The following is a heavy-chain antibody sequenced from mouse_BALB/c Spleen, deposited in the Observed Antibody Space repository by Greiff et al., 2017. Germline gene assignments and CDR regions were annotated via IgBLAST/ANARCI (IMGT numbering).Heavy chain of an antibody. CDR1: GYTFTSYY. CDR2: INPSNGGT. J-gene: IGHJ3*01. V-gene: IGHV1S81*02. D-gene: IGHD2-4*01. Sequence: VKLVESGAELVKPGASVKLSCKASGYTFTSYYMYWVKQRPGQGLEWIGEINPSNGGTNFNEKFKSKATLTVDKSSSTAYMQLSSLTSEDSAVYYCTRRDYGGFAYWGQGTLVTVSA. CDR3: TRRDYGGFAY.